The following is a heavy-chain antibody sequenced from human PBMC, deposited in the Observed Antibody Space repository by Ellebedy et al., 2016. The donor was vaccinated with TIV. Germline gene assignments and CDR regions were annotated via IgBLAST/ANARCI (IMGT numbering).Heavy chain of an antibody. CDR1: GDSIRSEVW. CDR2: VYHSGDT. V-gene: IGHV4-4*02. J-gene: IGHJ4*02. Sequence: SETLSLXCSVSGDSIRSEVWYKWVRQPPGKGLEWIGEVYHSGDTHSNPSLKSRVTMSVDKSKNQFSLHLTSVTAADTAVYYCARHGRWLQFNAWGQGTLVTVSS. CDR3: ARHGRWLQFNA. D-gene: IGHD5-24*01.